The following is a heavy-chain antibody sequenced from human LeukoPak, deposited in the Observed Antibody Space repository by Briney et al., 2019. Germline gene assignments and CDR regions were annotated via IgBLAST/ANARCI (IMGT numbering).Heavy chain of an antibody. CDR3: ARDPDGDYYFDY. CDR1: GFSVSSNY. V-gene: IGHV3-53*05. Sequence: QAGGSLRLSCPVSGFSVSSNYMSWVRQTPGKGLEWVSVIYSGGNTYYADSVKGRFVISRDNSKNTLYLQMNSLRAEDTAVYYCARDPDGDYYFDYWGQGTLVTVSS. CDR2: IYSGGNT. J-gene: IGHJ4*02. D-gene: IGHD4-17*01.